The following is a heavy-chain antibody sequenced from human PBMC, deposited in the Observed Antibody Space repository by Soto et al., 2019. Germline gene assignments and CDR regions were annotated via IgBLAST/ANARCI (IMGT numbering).Heavy chain of an antibody. V-gene: IGHV1-69*01. CDR2: IIPIFGTA. D-gene: IGHD2-2*01. J-gene: IGHJ6*02. CDR3: ARAIVVVPAAPYYYYGMDV. Sequence: QVQLVQSGAEVKKPGSXVXXSXKASGGTFSSYAISWVRQAPGQGLEWMGGIIPIFGTANYAQKFQGRVTITADESTSTAYMELSSLRSEDTAVYYCARAIVVVPAAPYYYYGMDVWGQGTTVTVSS. CDR1: GGTFSSYA.